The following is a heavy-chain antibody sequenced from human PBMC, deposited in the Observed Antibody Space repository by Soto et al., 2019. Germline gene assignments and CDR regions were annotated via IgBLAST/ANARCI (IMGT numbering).Heavy chain of an antibody. J-gene: IGHJ3*02. CDR2: ISGNRVRT. CDR3: AKDLSANNGVWEPFDM. D-gene: IGHD1-26*01. V-gene: IGHV3-23*01. Sequence: PGVSLRLSCAASGFTFDSYAMSWVRQAPGKGLEWVSTISGNRVRTYYADSVKGRLTISRDNSKNTLYLQMNSLRAEDTALYFYAKDLSANNGVWEPFDMWGRGTKVTVSS. CDR1: GFTFDSYA.